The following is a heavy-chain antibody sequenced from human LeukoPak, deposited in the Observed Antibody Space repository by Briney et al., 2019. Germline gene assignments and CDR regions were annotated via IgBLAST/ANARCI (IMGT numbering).Heavy chain of an antibody. Sequence: GASVKVSCKASGYHFTGYHVHWVRQAPGQGLEWMGRISTDSGDADIVQKFQGRVTMTRDTSISTAYMELSRLTSDDSAVYYCAGLGSTVKGRIDPWGQGTSVTVSS. J-gene: IGHJ5*02. V-gene: IGHV1-2*02. CDR1: GYHFTGYH. D-gene: IGHD5/OR15-5a*01. CDR2: ISTDSGDA. CDR3: AGLGSTVKGRIDP.